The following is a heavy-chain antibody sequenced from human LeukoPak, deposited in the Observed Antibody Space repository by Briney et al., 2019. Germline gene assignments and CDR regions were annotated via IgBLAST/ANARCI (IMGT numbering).Heavy chain of an antibody. V-gene: IGHV4-39*01. CDR3: ARRLAAAGGGKEYFQD. J-gene: IGHJ1*01. CDR2: KSHGGTT. D-gene: IGHD6-13*01. CDR1: GGSISGRAYY. Sequence: SETLSLTCSVSGGSISGRAYYWAWIRQPPGKGLEWIGSKSHGGTTYYNPSLGSRVTISVDTSKSQFSLELTSVTAADTAEYYCARRLAAAGGGKEYFQDWGLGTRVTVFS.